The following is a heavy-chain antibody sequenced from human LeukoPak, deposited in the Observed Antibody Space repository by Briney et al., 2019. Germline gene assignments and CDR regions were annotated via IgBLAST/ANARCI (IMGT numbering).Heavy chain of an antibody. CDR1: GFTFSSYG. V-gene: IGHV3-33*01. D-gene: IGHD6-13*01. CDR3: AGDHDSSSWSIDAFDI. Sequence: GGSLRLSCAASGFTFSSYGMHWVRQAPGKGLEWVAVIWYDGSNKYYADSVKGRFTISRDNSKNTLYLQMNSLRAEDTAVYYCAGDHDSSSWSIDAFDIWGQGTVVTVSS. CDR2: IWYDGSNK. J-gene: IGHJ3*02.